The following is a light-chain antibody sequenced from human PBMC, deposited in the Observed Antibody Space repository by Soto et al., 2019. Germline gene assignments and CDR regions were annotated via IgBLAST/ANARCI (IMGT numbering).Light chain of an antibody. J-gene: IGKJ5*01. CDR2: GAS. Sequence: DIPMTQSPSSLSASVGDRVTITCRASHPISTYLNWYQHRPGKAPKLLIYGASTLQSGVPSRFSGSESGTDFPLTITSXQPEDCATYYCQQTYATPIAFGQGTRLDIK. CDR1: HPISTY. CDR3: QQTYATPIA. V-gene: IGKV1-39*01.